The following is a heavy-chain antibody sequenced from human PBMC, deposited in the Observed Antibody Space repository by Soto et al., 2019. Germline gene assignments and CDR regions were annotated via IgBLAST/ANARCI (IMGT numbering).Heavy chain of an antibody. V-gene: IGHV3-23*01. J-gene: IGHJ4*02. CDR2: ISVSGSTT. CDR3: ALIAANDSRVFDY. CDR1: GFSFRSYA. Sequence: GGALRLSCADSGFSFRSYAMKWGRQAPGKGLERVSSISVSGSTTYYADSVKGRFTIARDNSKNTLYLQLNSLRAEDTAVYYCALIAANDSRVFDYWGQGTLVTVSS. D-gene: IGHD3-22*01.